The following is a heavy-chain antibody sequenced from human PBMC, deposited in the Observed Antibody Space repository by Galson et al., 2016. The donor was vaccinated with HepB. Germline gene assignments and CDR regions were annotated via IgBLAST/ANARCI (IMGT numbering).Heavy chain of an antibody. Sequence: SLRLSCAASGFTFSDFYMSWIRQAPGKGLEWLSYLSSGANTFYYADPVKGRFTISRDNAKNSLFLQMDSLRIEDTGVYFCARGADAFDIWGQGTMVTVSS. CDR3: ARGADAFDI. CDR2: LSSGANTF. CDR1: GFTFSDFY. V-gene: IGHV3-11*01. J-gene: IGHJ3*02.